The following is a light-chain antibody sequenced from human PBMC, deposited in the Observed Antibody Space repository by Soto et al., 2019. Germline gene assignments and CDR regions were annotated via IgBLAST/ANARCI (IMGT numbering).Light chain of an antibody. CDR1: SSNIGSNT. CDR2: SNN. Sequence: QSVLTQPPSASGTPGQRVTISCSGSSSNIGSNTVNWYQQLPGTAPKLLIYSNNQRPSGVPDRFSGSKSGTSDSLAISGLPSEDEADYYCEGWDDSLNGRVFVGGTKVTVL. V-gene: IGLV1-44*01. CDR3: EGWDDSLNGRV. J-gene: IGLJ2*01.